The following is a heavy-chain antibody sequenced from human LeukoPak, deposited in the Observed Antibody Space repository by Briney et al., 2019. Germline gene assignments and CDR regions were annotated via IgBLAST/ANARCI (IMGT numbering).Heavy chain of an antibody. J-gene: IGHJ4*02. CDR1: GGSITSYY. CDR3: ARGDGWYFY. D-gene: IGHD6-19*01. Sequence: PSETLSLTCSVSGGSITSYYWSWTRQPPGKGLEWIGYIYYSGSANYNPSLKSRLTISVDTSKNQFSLKLNSVTAADTAVYYCARGDGWYFYWGQGTLVTVSS. V-gene: IGHV4-59*12. CDR2: IYYSGSA.